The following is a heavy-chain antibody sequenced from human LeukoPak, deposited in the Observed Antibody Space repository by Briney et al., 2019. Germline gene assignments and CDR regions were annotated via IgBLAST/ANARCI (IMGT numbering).Heavy chain of an antibody. Sequence: PSETVSLTCAVYGGPFSGYYWSWIRQPPGKGLEWIGEINHSGSTNYNPSLKSRVTISVDTSKNQFSLKLSSVTAADTAVYYCAIVPHGYCSSTSCPTRYYYYYGMDVWGQGTTVTVSS. CDR2: INHSGST. J-gene: IGHJ6*02. D-gene: IGHD2-2*01. CDR3: AIVPHGYCSSTSCPTRYYYYYGMDV. CDR1: GGPFSGYY. V-gene: IGHV4-34*01.